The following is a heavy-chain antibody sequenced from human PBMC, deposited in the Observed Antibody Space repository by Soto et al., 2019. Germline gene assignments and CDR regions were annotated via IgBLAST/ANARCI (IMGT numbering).Heavy chain of an antibody. Sequence: SVKVSCKASGGTFSSYAISWVRQAPGQGFEWMGGIIPIIGTANYAQKFQGRVTMTTDTSTTTAYMELRSLRSDDTAVYYCARVVPGAEAWFGPWGQGTLVTVSS. V-gene: IGHV1-69*05. D-gene: IGHD2-2*01. J-gene: IGHJ5*02. CDR2: IIPIIGTA. CDR1: GGTFSSYA. CDR3: ARVVPGAEAWFGP.